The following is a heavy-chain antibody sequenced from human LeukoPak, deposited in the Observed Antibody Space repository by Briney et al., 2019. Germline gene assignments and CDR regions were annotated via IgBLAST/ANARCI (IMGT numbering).Heavy chain of an antibody. CDR3: ARDGGDNWFDP. J-gene: IGHJ5*02. CDR1: GYTLTELS. V-gene: IGHV1-24*01. D-gene: IGHD3-16*01. Sequence: ASVKVSCKVSGYTLTELSMHWVRQAPGKGLEWMGGFDPEDGETIYAQKFQGRVTMTRDTSISTAYMDLSRLRSDDTAVYYCARDGGDNWFDPWGQGTLVTVSS. CDR2: FDPEDGET.